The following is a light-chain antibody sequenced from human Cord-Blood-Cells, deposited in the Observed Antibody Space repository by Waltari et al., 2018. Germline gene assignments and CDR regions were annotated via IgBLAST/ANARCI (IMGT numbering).Light chain of an antibody. Sequence: SSSAKQSVGSTLSSYQLQPGDPPRLLSCCASTRASGIPARCSGSGAWTEFTLTISSLQSEDFAVYYCQQYNNWPRITFGPGTKVDIK. J-gene: IGKJ3*01. V-gene: IGKV3D-15*01. CDR1: QSVGST. CDR3: QQYNNWPRIT. CDR2: CAS.